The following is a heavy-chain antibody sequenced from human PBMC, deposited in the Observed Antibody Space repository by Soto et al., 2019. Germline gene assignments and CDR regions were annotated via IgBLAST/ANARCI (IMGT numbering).Heavy chain of an antibody. CDR1: GFTFINFA. Sequence: EVQLLESGGGLVQPGGSLRLSCAASGFTFINFAMGWVRQAPGKGLEWVSSIDERGRTTYYADSVKGQFTISRDNSKNTLSLQINSLRAEDTALYNCATSRGRVDTFDTCGQGTLVPVSS. D-gene: IGHD3-3*01. J-gene: IGHJ5*02. CDR3: ATSRGRVDTFDT. V-gene: IGHV3-23*01. CDR2: IDERGRTT.